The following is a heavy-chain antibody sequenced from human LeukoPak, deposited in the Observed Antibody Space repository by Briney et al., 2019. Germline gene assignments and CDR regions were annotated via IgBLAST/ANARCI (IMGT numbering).Heavy chain of an antibody. J-gene: IGHJ4*02. CDR1: GYTFTSYG. V-gene: IGHV1-18*01. CDR2: ISAYNGNT. CDR3: ARDPPHSSGPTSPCFEY. D-gene: IGHD6-19*01. Sequence: ASVKVSCKASGYTFTSYGISWVRQAPGQGLEWMGWISAYNGNTNYAQKVRGRVTMTTDTSTNTAYMELRSLRSDDTAVYYCARDPPHSSGPTSPCFEYWGQGTLVTVSS.